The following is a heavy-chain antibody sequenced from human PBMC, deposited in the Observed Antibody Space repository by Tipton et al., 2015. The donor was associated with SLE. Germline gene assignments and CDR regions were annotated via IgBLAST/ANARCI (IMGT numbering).Heavy chain of an antibody. CDR2: INHSGST. D-gene: IGHD2-2*01. V-gene: IGHV4-34*01. Sequence: LRLSCAVYGGSFSGYYWSWIRQPPGKGLEWIGEINHSGSTNYNPSLKSRVIISVDTSKNQFSLKLSSVTAADTAVYYCAREDIVVVPAAPSKWAFDIWGQGTMVTVSS. CDR1: GGSFSGYY. J-gene: IGHJ3*02. CDR3: AREDIVVVPAAPSKWAFDI.